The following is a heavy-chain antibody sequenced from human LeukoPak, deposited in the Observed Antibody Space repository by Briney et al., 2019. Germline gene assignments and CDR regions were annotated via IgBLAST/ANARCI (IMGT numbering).Heavy chain of an antibody. CDR3: ARESPHYYDSSGARDY. J-gene: IGHJ4*02. CDR2: IYYSGST. V-gene: IGHV4-59*12. Sequence: SETLSLTCTVSGGSISNYYWSWIRQPPGKGLEWIGYIYYSGSTNYNPSLKSRVTISVDTSKNQFSLKLSSVTAADTAVYYCARESPHYYDSSGARDYWGQGTLVTVSS. D-gene: IGHD3-22*01. CDR1: GGSISNYY.